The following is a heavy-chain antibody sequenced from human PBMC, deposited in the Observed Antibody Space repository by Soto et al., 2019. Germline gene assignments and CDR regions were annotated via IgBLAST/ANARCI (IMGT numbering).Heavy chain of an antibody. CDR2: IKPSGRP. D-gene: IGHD1-1*01. J-gene: IGHJ5*01. Sequence: SETLSPTCVVSGDSSSDYYWSWIRQSPGVGLEWIGEIKPSGRPEYNPTLRGRVTLSVNTSKNQYSLTLSTMSAADMAGYYCARTRNRWFDSWGQGTLVTVSS. CDR1: GDSSSDYY. CDR3: ARTRNRWFDS. V-gene: IGHV4-34*01.